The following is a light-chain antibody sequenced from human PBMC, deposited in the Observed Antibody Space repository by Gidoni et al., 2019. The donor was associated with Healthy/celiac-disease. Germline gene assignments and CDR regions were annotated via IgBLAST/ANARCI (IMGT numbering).Light chain of an antibody. V-gene: IGKV1-5*01. CDR2: DAS. CDR3: QQYNSYSPLT. J-gene: IGKJ4*01. Sequence: DIQMTQSPSTLSASVGDRVTFTCRASQSISSWLAWYQQKPGKAHKLLIYDASSLESGVPSRFSGSGSGTEFTLTISSLQPDDFATYYCQQYNSYSPLTFGGXTKVEIK. CDR1: QSISSW.